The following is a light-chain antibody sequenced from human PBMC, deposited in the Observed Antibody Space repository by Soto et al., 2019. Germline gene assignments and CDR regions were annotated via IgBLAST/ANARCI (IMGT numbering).Light chain of an antibody. CDR2: EGS. J-gene: IGLJ2*01. V-gene: IGLV2-23*01. Sequence: QSVLTQPASVSGSPGQSIIISCSGTSSDVGSYNLVSWYQHHPGKAPKLLIYEGSKRPSGVSDRFSGSKSGNTASLTISGLQAEDETDYYCCSYAESDTMIFGGGTKLTVL. CDR1: SSDVGSYNL. CDR3: CSYAESDTMI.